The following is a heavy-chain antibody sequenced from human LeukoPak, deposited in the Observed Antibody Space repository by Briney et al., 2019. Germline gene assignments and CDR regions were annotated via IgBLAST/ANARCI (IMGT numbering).Heavy chain of an antibody. CDR3: ARGFCTNGVCSSDYFDY. D-gene: IGHD2-8*01. Sequence: PSQTLSLTCTGSGGSISSGGYYWNWIRQHPGKGLEWIGHIYNSGSTYYNPSLKSRCTISVDTSKNQLSLRLSSVTAADTAVYYCARGFCTNGVCSSDYFDYWGQGTLVTVSS. V-gene: IGHV4-31*03. J-gene: IGHJ4*02. CDR2: IYNSGST. CDR1: GGSISSGGYY.